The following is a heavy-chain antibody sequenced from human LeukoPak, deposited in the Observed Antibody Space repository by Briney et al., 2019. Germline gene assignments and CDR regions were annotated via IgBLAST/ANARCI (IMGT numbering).Heavy chain of an antibody. CDR1: GYSISSGYY. CDR2: IYHSGNT. J-gene: IGHJ4*02. CDR3: AKGSTGYYVEGAQTFDY. Sequence: SETLSLTCTVSGYSISSGYYWGWIRQPPGKGLEWIGSIYHSGNTYYNPFLKSRVTISVDTSKNQFSLKLSSVTAADTAVYYCAKGSTGYYVEGAQTFDYWGQGTLVTVSS. D-gene: IGHD3-9*01. V-gene: IGHV4-38-2*02.